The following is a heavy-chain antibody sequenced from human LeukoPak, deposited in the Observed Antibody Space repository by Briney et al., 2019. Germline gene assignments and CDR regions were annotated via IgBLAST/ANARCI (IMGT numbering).Heavy chain of an antibody. CDR1: GFTFSSYG. Sequence: GGSLRLSCAASGFTFSSYGMHWVRQAPGKGLEWVAFIRYDGSNKYYADSVKGRFTISRDNSKNTLYLQMNSLRAEDTAVYYCAKAPRGGVVVPAATWFDPWGQGTLVTVSS. D-gene: IGHD2-2*01. V-gene: IGHV3-30*02. CDR3: AKAPRGGVVVPAATWFDP. CDR2: IRYDGSNK. J-gene: IGHJ5*02.